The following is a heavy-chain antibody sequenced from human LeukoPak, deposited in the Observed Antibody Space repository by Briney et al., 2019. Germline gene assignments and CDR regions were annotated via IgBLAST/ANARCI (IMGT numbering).Heavy chain of an antibody. Sequence: PGGSLRLSCAASGFTFSSYEMNWVRQAPGKGLEWVSYISSSGSTIYYADSVKGRFTISRDNSKNTLYLQMNSLRAEDTAVYYCAKTGRAYSSGCLDYWGQGTLVTVSS. V-gene: IGHV3-48*03. D-gene: IGHD6-19*01. J-gene: IGHJ4*02. CDR1: GFTFSSYE. CDR3: AKTGRAYSSGCLDY. CDR2: ISSSGSTI.